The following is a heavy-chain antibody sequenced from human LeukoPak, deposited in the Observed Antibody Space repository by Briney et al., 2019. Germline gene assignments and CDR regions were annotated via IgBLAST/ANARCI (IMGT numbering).Heavy chain of an antibody. J-gene: IGHJ5*02. CDR3: AREYSSSYNWFDP. CDR1: GGSISSYY. D-gene: IGHD6-13*01. Sequence: SETLSLTCTVSGGSISSYYWSWIRQPPGKGLEWIGYIYTSGSTNYNPSLKSRVTISVDTSKNQFSLKLSSVTAADTAVYYCAREYSSSYNWFDPWGQGTLVTVSS. V-gene: IGHV4-59*01. CDR2: IYTSGST.